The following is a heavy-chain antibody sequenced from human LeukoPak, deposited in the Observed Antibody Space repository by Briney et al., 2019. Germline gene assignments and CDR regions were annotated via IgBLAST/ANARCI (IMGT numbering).Heavy chain of an antibody. CDR2: ISYDGSNK. Sequence: GGSLRLSCAASGFTFSSYAMHWVRQAPGKGLEWVAVISYDGSNKYYADSVKGRFTISRDNSKNTLYLQMNSLRAEDTAVYYCARQYCGGDCYPLDYWGQGTLVTVSS. D-gene: IGHD2-21*02. CDR3: ARQYCGGDCYPLDY. J-gene: IGHJ4*02. V-gene: IGHV3-30*04. CDR1: GFTFSSYA.